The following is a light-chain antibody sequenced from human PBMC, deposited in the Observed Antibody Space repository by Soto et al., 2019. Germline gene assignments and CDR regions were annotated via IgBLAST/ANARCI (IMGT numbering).Light chain of an antibody. J-gene: IGKJ2*02. V-gene: IGKV1-5*03. Sequence: DIHMTQSPSTLSASVGDRVTINWRASRSISTWLAWYQQRPGKAPKHLIYQASSLEDGVPSRFRGSGSGTEFTLTISGLQTHGFATYYAQKYISDSRTFGQGTKVESK. CDR2: QAS. CDR3: QKYISDSRT. CDR1: RSISTW.